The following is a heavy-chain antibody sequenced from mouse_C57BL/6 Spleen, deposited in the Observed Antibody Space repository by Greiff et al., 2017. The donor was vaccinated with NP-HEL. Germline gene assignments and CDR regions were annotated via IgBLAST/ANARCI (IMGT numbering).Heavy chain of an antibody. Sequence: QVHVKQSGAELAKPGASVKLSCKASGYTFTSYWMHWVKQRPGQGLEWIGYINPSSGYTKYNQKFKDKATLTADKSSSTAYMQLSSLTYEDSAVYYCAKGEEYDGYFDVWGTGTTVTVSS. D-gene: IGHD2-3*01. CDR3: AKGEEYDGYFDV. CDR1: GYTFTSYW. V-gene: IGHV1-7*01. CDR2: INPSSGYT. J-gene: IGHJ1*03.